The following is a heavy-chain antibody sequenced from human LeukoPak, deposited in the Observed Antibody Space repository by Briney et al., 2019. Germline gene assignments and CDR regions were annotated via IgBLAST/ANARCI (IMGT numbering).Heavy chain of an antibody. CDR2: ISSSSSTI. V-gene: IGHV3-48*01. D-gene: IGHD2-2*02. J-gene: IGHJ3*01. Sequence: GGSLRLSCAASGFTFSSYSMNWVRQAPGKGLEWVSYISSSSSTIYYADSVKGRFAISRDNAKNSLYLQMNSLRAEDTAVYYCAREDAAIGEAFDLWGQGTMVTVSS. CDR3: AREDAAIGEAFDL. CDR1: GFTFSSYS.